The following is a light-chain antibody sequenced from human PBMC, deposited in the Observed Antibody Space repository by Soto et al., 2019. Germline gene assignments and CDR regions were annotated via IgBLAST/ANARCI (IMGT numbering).Light chain of an antibody. CDR2: ENN. CDR3: GTWDSSLSAV. V-gene: IGLV1-51*02. Sequence: QSVLTQPPSVSAAPGQKVTISCSGSSSNIGNNYVSWYQQLPGTAPKLLIYENNKRPSGIPARFSASKSGTSATLGITGLQTGDEADYYCGTWDSSLSAVFGGGTKVTVL. J-gene: IGLJ2*01. CDR1: SSNIGNNY.